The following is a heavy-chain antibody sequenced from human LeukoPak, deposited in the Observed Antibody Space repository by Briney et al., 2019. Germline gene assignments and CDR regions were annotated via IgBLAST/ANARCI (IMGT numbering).Heavy chain of an antibody. V-gene: IGHV4-39*07. J-gene: IGHJ4*02. D-gene: IGHD1-26*01. Sequence: SETLSLTCTVSGGSISSSSYYWGWIRQPPGKGLEWIGEVHLSGATNYNPSLESRVSMSIDKSKNHLSLEVTSVTAADTAIYYCTRESGAFSPFGFWGQGTLLTVSS. CDR2: VHLSGAT. CDR3: TRESGAFSPFGF. CDR1: GGSISSSSYY.